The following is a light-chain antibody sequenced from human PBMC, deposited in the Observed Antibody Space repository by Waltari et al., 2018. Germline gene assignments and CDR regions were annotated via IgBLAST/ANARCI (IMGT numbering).Light chain of an antibody. J-gene: IGKJ4*01. CDR2: AAS. V-gene: IGKV1-9*01. CDR1: QCITTY. CDR3: QQVNGYPLT. Sequence: DIQLTQSPSFLSASVADRVTITCRASQCITTYLVWYQQKPGKAPKVLIYAASTLQSGVPSRFSGSGSGTEFTLTITSLQPEDFATYYCQQVNGYPLTFGGGTKVEIK.